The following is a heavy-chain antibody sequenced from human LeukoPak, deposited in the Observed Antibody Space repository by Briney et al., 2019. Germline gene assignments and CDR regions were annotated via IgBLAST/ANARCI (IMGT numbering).Heavy chain of an antibody. Sequence: ASVKVSCKASGYTFTSYYMHWVRQAPGQGLEWMGIINPSGGSTSYAQKFQGRVTMTRDTSTSTVYMELSSLRSEDTAVYYCARDLYDHDSSGYYEFWGQGTLVTVSS. CDR3: ARDLYDHDSSGYYEF. J-gene: IGHJ4*02. D-gene: IGHD3-22*01. CDR1: GYTFTSYY. CDR2: INPSGGST. V-gene: IGHV1-46*01.